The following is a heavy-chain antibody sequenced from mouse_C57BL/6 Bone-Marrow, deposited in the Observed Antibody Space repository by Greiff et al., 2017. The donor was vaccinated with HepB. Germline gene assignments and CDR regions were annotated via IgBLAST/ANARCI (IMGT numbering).Heavy chain of an antibody. CDR3: ARLRLRFWFAY. Sequence: VQLQQSGAELVKPGASVKLSCKASGYTFTSYWMQWVKQRPGQGLEWIGEIDPSDSYTNYNQKFKGKATLTVDTSSSTAYMQLSSLTSEDSAVYYCARLRLRFWFAYWGQGTLVTVSA. J-gene: IGHJ3*01. CDR2: IDPSDSYT. D-gene: IGHD1-1*01. V-gene: IGHV1-50*01. CDR1: GYTFTSYW.